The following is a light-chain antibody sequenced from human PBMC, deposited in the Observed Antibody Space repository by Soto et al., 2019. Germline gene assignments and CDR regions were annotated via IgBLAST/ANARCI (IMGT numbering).Light chain of an antibody. Sequence: EIVLTRSPATLSLFRGERATRSCRASKGVSIFLAWYPQKPAQAPRLLTYDASNRATGTPARFSGSGSATDFTLTISSLEPEEFEVYYCQQRSNWPYTFGQGTKLEIK. CDR3: QQRSNWPYT. CDR2: DAS. J-gene: IGKJ2*01. V-gene: IGKV3-11*01. CDR1: KGVSIF.